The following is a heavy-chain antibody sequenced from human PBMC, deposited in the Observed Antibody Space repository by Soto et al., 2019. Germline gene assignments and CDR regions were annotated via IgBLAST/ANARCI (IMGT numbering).Heavy chain of an antibody. CDR3: ARTGSGGYYSGMDV. Sequence: SETLSLTCTVSGGSISSGGYYWSWIRQHPGKGLEWIGYIYYSGSTYYNPSLKSRVTISVDTARNQFSLKLSSVTAADTAVYYCARTGSGGYYSGMDVWGQGTTVTVSS. CDR1: GGSISSGGYY. D-gene: IGHD3-22*01. V-gene: IGHV4-31*03. J-gene: IGHJ6*02. CDR2: IYYSGST.